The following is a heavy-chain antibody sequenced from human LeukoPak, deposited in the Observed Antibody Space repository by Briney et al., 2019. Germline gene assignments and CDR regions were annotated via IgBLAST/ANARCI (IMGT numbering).Heavy chain of an antibody. J-gene: IGHJ4*02. CDR1: GFTFSTYA. D-gene: IGHD3-3*01. CDR3: ARGRLVWLFDY. Sequence: GGSLRLSCAASGFTFSTYAMHWVRQAPGKGLEWVAVISYDGSSKYYADSVKGRFTISRDNSKNTLYLQMNSLRAEDTAVYYCARGRLVWLFDYWGQGTLVTVSS. V-gene: IGHV3-30*04. CDR2: ISYDGSSK.